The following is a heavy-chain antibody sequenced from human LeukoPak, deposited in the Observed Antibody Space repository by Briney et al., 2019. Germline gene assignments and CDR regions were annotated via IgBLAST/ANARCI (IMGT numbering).Heavy chain of an antibody. V-gene: IGHV3-7*01. CDR3: ASGRHDFLH. D-gene: IGHD3/OR15-3a*01. CDR1: GFVFSTYC. CDR2: INLDGTEE. Sequence: GGSLRLSCAASGFVFSTYCLTWVRQAPGKGLEWVANINLDGTEEHYVDSSLKGRFTISRDNVKNSLYLQMTSLRVEDTAVYYCASGRHDFLHWGQGTLVTVSS. J-gene: IGHJ4*02.